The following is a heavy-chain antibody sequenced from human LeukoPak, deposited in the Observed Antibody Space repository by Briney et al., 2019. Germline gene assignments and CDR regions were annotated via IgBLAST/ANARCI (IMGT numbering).Heavy chain of an antibody. J-gene: IGHJ4*02. CDR2: IYYSGST. V-gene: IGHV4-59*08. CDR3: ASEVVPAARIDY. CDR1: GGSISSYY. Sequence: SETLSLTCTVSGGSISSYYWSWIRQPPGKGLEWIGYIYYSGSTNYNPSLKSRVTISVDTSKNQCSLKLSSVTAADTAVYYCASEVVPAARIDYWGQGTLVTVSS. D-gene: IGHD2-2*01.